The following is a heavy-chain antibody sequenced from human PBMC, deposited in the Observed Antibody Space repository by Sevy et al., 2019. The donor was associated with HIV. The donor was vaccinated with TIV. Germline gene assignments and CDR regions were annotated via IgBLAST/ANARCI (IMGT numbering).Heavy chain of an antibody. V-gene: IGHV1-8*01. CDR2: MNPNSGNT. CDR1: GYTFTSYD. J-gene: IGHJ4*02. CDR3: ARGGVPASNTDFDY. D-gene: IGHD2-2*01. Sequence: ASVKVSCKASGYTFTSYDINWVRQATGQGLEWMGWMNPNSGNTGYAQKFQGRVTMTRNTSISTAYMELSSLGSEDTAVYYCARGGVPASNTDFDYWGQGTLVTVSS.